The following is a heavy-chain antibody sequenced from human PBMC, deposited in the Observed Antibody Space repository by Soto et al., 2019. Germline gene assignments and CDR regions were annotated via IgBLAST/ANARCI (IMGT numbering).Heavy chain of an antibody. J-gene: IGHJ6*02. CDR3: ATSYCSSTSCPNYYYYYGMDV. D-gene: IGHD2-2*01. Sequence: PGESLKISCKGSVYSFTSYWIGWVRQMPGKGLEWMGIIYPGDSDTRYSPSFQGQVTISADKSISTAYLQWSSLKASDTAMYYCATSYCSSTSCPNYYYYYGMDVWGQGTTVTVSS. CDR1: VYSFTSYW. CDR2: IYPGDSDT. V-gene: IGHV5-51*01.